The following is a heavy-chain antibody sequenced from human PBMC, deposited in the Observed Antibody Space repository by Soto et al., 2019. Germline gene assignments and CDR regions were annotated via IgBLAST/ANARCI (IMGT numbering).Heavy chain of an antibody. CDR3: ARDRGMIVVDYYFDY. V-gene: IGHV1-46*01. Sequence: ASVKVSCKASGYTFTSYYMHWVRQAPGQGLEWMGIINPSGGSTSYAQKFQGRVTMTRDTSTSTVYMELSSLRSEDTAVYYCARDRGMIVVDYYFDYRGQGTLFTV. CDR1: GYTFTSYY. D-gene: IGHD3-22*01. J-gene: IGHJ4*02. CDR2: INPSGGST.